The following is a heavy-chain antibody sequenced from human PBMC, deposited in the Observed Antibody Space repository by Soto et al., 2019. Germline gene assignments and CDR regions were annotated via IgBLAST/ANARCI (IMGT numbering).Heavy chain of an antibody. J-gene: IGHJ4*02. Sequence: SETLSLTCAVYGVSFSGYYWTWIRQPPGTGLEWIGEINHSGSTNYNPSLKSRVTISVDTSKNQFSLKLTSVTAADTAVYYCARDKITGLFDYWGQGPLVIVSS. CDR1: GVSFSGYY. D-gene: IGHD2-8*02. V-gene: IGHV4-34*01. CDR2: INHSGST. CDR3: ARDKITGLFDY.